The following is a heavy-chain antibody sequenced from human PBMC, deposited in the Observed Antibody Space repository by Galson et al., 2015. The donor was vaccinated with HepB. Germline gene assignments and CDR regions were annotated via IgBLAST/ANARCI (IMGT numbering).Heavy chain of an antibody. CDR2: IYYSGST. J-gene: IGHJ4*02. D-gene: IGHD2-21*02. Sequence: SETLSLTCTVSGGSISSYYWSWIRQPPGKGLEWIGYIYYSGSTNYNPSLKSRVTISVDTSKNQFSLKLSFVTAADTAVYYCARHQGGGESRGPSVTPFDYWGQGTLVTVSS. CDR1: GGSISSYY. CDR3: ARHQGGGESRGPSVTPFDY. V-gene: IGHV4-59*08.